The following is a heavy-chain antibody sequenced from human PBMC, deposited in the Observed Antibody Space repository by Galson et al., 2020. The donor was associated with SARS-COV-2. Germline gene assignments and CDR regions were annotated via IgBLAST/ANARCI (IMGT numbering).Heavy chain of an antibody. J-gene: IGHJ3*02. CDR2: ISISGSTI. V-gene: IGHV3-48*03. CDR1: GFTFSSYE. Sequence: TGGSLRLSCAASGFTFSSYEMNWVRQAPGKGLEWVSYISISGSTIYYADSVKGRFTISRDNAKNSLYLQMNSLRAEDMAVYYCARDSRGYYFVLDAFDIWGQGTMVTVSS. D-gene: IGHD3-22*01. CDR3: ARDSRGYYFVLDAFDI.